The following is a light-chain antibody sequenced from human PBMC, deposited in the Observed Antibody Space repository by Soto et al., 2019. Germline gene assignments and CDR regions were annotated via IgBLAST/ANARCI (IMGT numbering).Light chain of an antibody. CDR3: QSYDSSLSGWV. V-gene: IGLV1-40*01. CDR2: GYT. J-gene: IGLJ3*02. CDR1: SSNIGAHYD. Sequence: QSVLTQPPSVSGAPGQRVTISCTGSSSNIGAHYDVHWYQQLPGTAPKLLIYGYTYRPSGVPDRFSGSKSGTSASLTITGLQAEDEADYHCQSYDSSLSGWVFGGGTKVTVL.